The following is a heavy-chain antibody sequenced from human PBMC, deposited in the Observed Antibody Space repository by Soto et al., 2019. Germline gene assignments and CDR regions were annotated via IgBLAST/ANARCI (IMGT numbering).Heavy chain of an antibody. Sequence: SETLSLTCTVSGISISGSNYYWRWIRQHPGKGLEWIGNIYYTGTTSYNASLKSRLTISVDTSKNQFSLNVASVTAADTAVYYCARGIRLAYGYHYDFDYWGQGTLVTVSS. V-gene: IGHV4-31*03. CDR2: IYYTGTT. CDR1: GISISGSNYY. J-gene: IGHJ4*02. D-gene: IGHD3-22*01. CDR3: ARGIRLAYGYHYDFDY.